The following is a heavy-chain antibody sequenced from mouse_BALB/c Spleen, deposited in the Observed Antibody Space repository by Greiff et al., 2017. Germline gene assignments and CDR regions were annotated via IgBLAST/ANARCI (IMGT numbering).Heavy chain of an antibody. CDR2: ISSGGSYT. Sequence: EVMLVESGGDLVKPGGSLKLSCAASGFTFSSYGMSWVRQTPDKRLEWVATISSGGSYTYYPDSVKGRFTISRDNAKNTLYLQMSSLKSEDTAMYYCARRPHYYGSSYHFDYWGQGTTLTVSS. CDR1: GFTFSSYG. CDR3: ARRPHYYGSSYHFDY. D-gene: IGHD1-1*01. V-gene: IGHV5-6*02. J-gene: IGHJ2*01.